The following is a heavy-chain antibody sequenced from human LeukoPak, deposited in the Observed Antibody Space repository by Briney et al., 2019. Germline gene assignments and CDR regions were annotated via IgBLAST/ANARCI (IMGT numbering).Heavy chain of an antibody. CDR1: GFTFSDYY. CDR2: ISSSSSYT. Sequence: PGGSLRLSCAASGFTFSDYYMSWIRQAPGKGLEWVSYISSSSSYTNYADSVKGRFTISRDNAKNSLYLQMNSLRAEDTAAYYCARGRRTSGYRFDYWGQGTLVTVSS. V-gene: IGHV3-11*06. J-gene: IGHJ4*02. CDR3: ARGRRTSGYRFDY. D-gene: IGHD5-18*01.